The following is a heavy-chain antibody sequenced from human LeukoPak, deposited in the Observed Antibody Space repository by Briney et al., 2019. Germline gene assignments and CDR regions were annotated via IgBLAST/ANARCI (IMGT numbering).Heavy chain of an antibody. J-gene: IGHJ3*02. D-gene: IGHD3-22*01. V-gene: IGHV4-4*07. CDR3: TRDLYYYDSRGDAFDI. CDR1: GGSISTHF. Sequence: SETLSLTCTVSGGSISTHFWSWIRQPAGKGLEWIGRISPSGNTDYNPSLESRVTMSIDTSNNRFSLTLTSVTAADTAVYYCTRDLYYYDSRGDAFDIWGQGTMATVSS. CDR2: ISPSGNT.